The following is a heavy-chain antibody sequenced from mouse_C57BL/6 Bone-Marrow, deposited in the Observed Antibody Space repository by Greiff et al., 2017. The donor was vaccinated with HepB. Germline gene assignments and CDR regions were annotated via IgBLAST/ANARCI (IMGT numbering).Heavy chain of an antibody. CDR3: ARSYGSSYPWYFDV. Sequence: QSGAELVRPGASVKMSCKASGYTFTSYNMHWVKQTPRQGLEWIGAIYPGNGDTSYNQKFKGKATLTVDKSSSTAYMQLSSLTSEDSAVYFCARSYGSSYPWYFDVWGTGTTVTVSS. CDR1: GYTFTSYN. D-gene: IGHD1-1*02. CDR2: IYPGNGDT. V-gene: IGHV1-12*01. J-gene: IGHJ1*03.